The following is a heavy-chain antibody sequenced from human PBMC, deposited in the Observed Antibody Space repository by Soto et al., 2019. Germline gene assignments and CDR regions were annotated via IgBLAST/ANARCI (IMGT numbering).Heavy chain of an antibody. Sequence: GGSLRLSCAGSRFTFTNFGMHWVRQAPGKGLGWVAYISYDGNSKNHADTVKGRFTISRDNSKNTLYLQMNSLRAEDTAVYYCARGYDFWSGYYYPHGMEVWGQGTTVTVSS. J-gene: IGHJ6*02. CDR3: ARGYDFWSGYYYPHGMEV. CDR2: ISYDGNSK. D-gene: IGHD3-3*01. V-gene: IGHV3-30*03. CDR1: RFTFTNFG.